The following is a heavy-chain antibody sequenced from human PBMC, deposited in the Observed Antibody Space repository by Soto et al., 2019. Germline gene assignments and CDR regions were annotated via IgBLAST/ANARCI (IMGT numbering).Heavy chain of an antibody. CDR2: TNPNSGNT. Sequence: ASVKVSCKASGYTFTSYDINWVRQATGQGLEWMGWTNPNSGNTGYAQKFQGRVTMTRNTSISTAYMELSSLRSEDTAVYYCARGGGYDFWSGYPSELDFDYWGQGTLVTVSS. V-gene: IGHV1-8*01. CDR1: GYTFTSYD. D-gene: IGHD3-3*01. J-gene: IGHJ4*02. CDR3: ARGGGYDFWSGYPSELDFDY.